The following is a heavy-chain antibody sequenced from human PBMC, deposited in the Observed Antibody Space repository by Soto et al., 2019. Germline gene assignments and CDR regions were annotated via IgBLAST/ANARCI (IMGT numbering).Heavy chain of an antibody. Sequence: SETLSLTCTVSGGSISSYYWSWIRQPPGKGLEWIGYIYYSGSTNYNPSLKSRVTISVDTSKNQFSLKLSSVTAADTAVYYCARTIPRDRRVITYYYYGMDVWGQGTTVTVSS. J-gene: IGHJ6*02. CDR1: GGSISSYY. CDR2: IYYSGST. V-gene: IGHV4-59*01. D-gene: IGHD2-2*02. CDR3: ARTIPRDRRVITYYYYGMDV.